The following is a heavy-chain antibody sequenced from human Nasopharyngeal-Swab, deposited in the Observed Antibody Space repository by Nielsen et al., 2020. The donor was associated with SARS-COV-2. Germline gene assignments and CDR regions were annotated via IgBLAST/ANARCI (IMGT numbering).Heavy chain of an antibody. J-gene: IGHJ4*02. CDR2: VNHGGST. CDR3: ARGDSDSPGYSPRVFDY. D-gene: IGHD3-22*01. V-gene: IGHV4-34*01. Sequence: WTRQPPGKGLEWIGEVNHGGSTNSNPSLKSRVTMSVDTSKNQFSLNLGSVTAADTAVYYCARGDSDSPGYSPRVFDYWGQGSLVTVSS.